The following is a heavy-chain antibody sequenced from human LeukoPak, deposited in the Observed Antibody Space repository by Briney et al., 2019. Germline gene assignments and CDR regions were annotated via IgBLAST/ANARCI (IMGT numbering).Heavy chain of an antibody. Sequence: GSLRLSCAASGFTVSSNYMSWVRQPPGKGLEWIGEISHSGSTNYNPSLKSRVTISVDTSKIQFSLNLSSVTAADTAVYYCARRSKRGSTTPRVIDYWGQGTLVTVSS. CDR1: GFTVSSNY. D-gene: IGHD6-13*01. CDR3: ARRSKRGSTTPRVIDY. J-gene: IGHJ4*02. CDR2: ISHSGST. V-gene: IGHV4-34*01.